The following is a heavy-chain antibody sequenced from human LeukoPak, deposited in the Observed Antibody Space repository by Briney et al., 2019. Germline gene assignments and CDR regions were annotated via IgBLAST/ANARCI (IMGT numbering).Heavy chain of an antibody. D-gene: IGHD3-22*01. Sequence: GGSLRLSCAASGFTFSSYSMSWVRQAPGKGLEWVANIKQDGSEKYYVDSVKGRFTISRDNAKNSLYLQMNSLRAEDTAVYYCAREGYYDTNAFDIWGQGTMVTVSS. CDR2: IKQDGSEK. CDR1: GFTFSSYS. J-gene: IGHJ3*02. CDR3: AREGYYDTNAFDI. V-gene: IGHV3-7*01.